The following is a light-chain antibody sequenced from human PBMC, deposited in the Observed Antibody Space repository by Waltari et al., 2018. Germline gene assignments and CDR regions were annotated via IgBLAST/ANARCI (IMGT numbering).Light chain of an antibody. CDR2: ETS. V-gene: IGKV3-15*01. CDR3: QQYSNWPPWT. Sequence: EIMMTKSPATLSLSPGEGATLSCRASQSVSRNLAWYQQKPDQAPRLLIYETSSRATDIPARFSGSGSGTELTLTISSLQSEDFAVYYCQQYSNWPPWTFSQGTKVEI. CDR1: QSVSRN. J-gene: IGKJ1*01.